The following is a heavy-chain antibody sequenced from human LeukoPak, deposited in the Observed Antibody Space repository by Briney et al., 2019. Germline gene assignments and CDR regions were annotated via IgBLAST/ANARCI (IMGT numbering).Heavy chain of an antibody. Sequence: PGGTLRLSCAASGFTFSSYAMSWVRQAPGKGPEWVSAISGSGGSTYYADSVKGRFTISRDNSKNTLYLQMNSLRAEDTAVYYCAKEGRITMVRGVIDYWGQGTLVTVSS. CDR1: GFTFSSYA. V-gene: IGHV3-23*01. CDR3: AKEGRITMVRGVIDY. D-gene: IGHD3-10*01. CDR2: ISGSGGST. J-gene: IGHJ4*02.